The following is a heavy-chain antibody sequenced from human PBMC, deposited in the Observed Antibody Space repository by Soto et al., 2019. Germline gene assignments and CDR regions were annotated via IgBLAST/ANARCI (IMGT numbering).Heavy chain of an antibody. Sequence: GASVKVSCKASGGTFSSYAISWVRQAPGQGLEWMGGIIPIFGTANYAQKFQGRVTITADESTSTAYMELSSLRSEDTAVYYCVVGIYCSGGSCYELDYWGQGTLVTVPQ. D-gene: IGHD2-15*01. CDR2: IIPIFGTA. V-gene: IGHV1-69*13. CDR3: VVGIYCSGGSCYELDY. CDR1: GGTFSSYA. J-gene: IGHJ4*02.